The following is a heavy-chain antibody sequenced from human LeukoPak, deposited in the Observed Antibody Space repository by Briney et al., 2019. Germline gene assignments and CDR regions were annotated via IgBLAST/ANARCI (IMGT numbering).Heavy chain of an antibody. V-gene: IGHV3-43*02. CDR2: IRADGGRT. CDR3: ATWAFYHGLDV. J-gene: IGHJ6*02. Sequence: TGGSLRLSCAASGFTSGDYAMHWVRQAPGKGLEWVSLIRADGGRTYYADSVNGRFTISRDNSKNSLYLQMNSLRTDDTALYYCATWAFYHGLDVWGQGSTVTVSS. CDR1: GFTSGDYA. D-gene: IGHD2/OR15-2a*01.